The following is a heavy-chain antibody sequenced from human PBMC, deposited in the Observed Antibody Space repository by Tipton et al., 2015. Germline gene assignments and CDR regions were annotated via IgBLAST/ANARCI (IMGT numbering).Heavy chain of an antibody. V-gene: IGHV4-34*01. D-gene: IGHD3-22*01. J-gene: IGHJ3*02. CDR3: ARGTKWLLLLKAFDI. CDR2: VNHSGST. Sequence: TLSLTCAVYGGSFSGYTWHWIRQPPGKGLEWIGEVNHSGSTNYNPSLKSRVTISVDTSKNQFSLKLNSVTAADTAVYHCARGTKWLLLLKAFDIWGQGTMVTVSS. CDR1: GGSFSGYT.